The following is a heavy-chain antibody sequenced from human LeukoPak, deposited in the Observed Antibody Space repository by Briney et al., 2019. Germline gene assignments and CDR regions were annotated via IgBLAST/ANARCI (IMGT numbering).Heavy chain of an antibody. CDR2: IYYSGST. J-gene: IGHJ4*02. CDR1: GGSISPYF. V-gene: IGHV4-59*08. CDR3: ARRQTYFDH. Sequence: SETLSLTCTVSGGSISPYFWSWIRQPPGKGLEWIGYIYYSGSTNYNPSLKSQVTISVDTSKNQFSLKLSSVTAADTAVYYCARRQTYFDHWGQGTLVTVSS.